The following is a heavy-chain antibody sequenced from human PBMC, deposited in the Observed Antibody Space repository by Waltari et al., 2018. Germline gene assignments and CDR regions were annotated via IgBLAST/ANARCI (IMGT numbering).Heavy chain of an antibody. CDR3: VRGVGSPGDY. Sequence: EVQLVQSGAEVKKPGESLRLSCKGSGSPFTSYWINWVRQMPGKGLEWMGRIDPTDSETHYNPSFQGHVTISADKSTSTAYVQWNSLKASDTATYYCVRGVGSPGDYWGQGTLVTVSP. V-gene: IGHV5-10-1*03. J-gene: IGHJ4*02. CDR1: GSPFTSYW. CDR2: IDPTDSET. D-gene: IGHD3-10*01.